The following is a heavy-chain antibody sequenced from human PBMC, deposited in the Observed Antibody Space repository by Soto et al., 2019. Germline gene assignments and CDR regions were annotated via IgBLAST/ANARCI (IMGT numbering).Heavy chain of an antibody. Sequence: SVKVSCKASGGTFSSYAISWVRQAPGQGLEWMGGIIPIFGTANYAQKFQGRVTITADKSTSTAYMELSSLRSDDTAIYYCARMATSGTLNWFDPWGQGTLVTVSS. CDR2: IIPIFGTA. V-gene: IGHV1-69*06. J-gene: IGHJ5*02. CDR1: GGTFSSYA. CDR3: ARMATSGTLNWFDP.